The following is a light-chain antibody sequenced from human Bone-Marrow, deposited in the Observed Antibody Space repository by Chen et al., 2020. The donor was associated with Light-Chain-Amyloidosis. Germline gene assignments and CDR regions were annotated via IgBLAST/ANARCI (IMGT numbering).Light chain of an antibody. V-gene: IGKV3-20*01. CDR3: QQYGGSPPYT. Sequence: IVLTQSPGTLSLSPGERATLSCRASQSVSSTYLAWYQQRPGQAPRLLIYGASSRATGIPDRFSGSGSGTDFTLTISRLEPEDFAVYYCQQYGGSPPYTVGQGTKLEIK. J-gene: IGKJ2*01. CDR2: GAS. CDR1: QSVSSTY.